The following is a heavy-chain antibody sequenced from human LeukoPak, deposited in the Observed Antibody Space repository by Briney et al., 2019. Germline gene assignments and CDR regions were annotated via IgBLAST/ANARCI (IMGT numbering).Heavy chain of an antibody. J-gene: IGHJ4*02. CDR1: GFTFSSYG. CDR3: AKDRYCSGGSCYYFDY. Sequence: GGSLRLSCAASGFTFSSYGMHWVRQAPGKGLEWAAFIRYDGSNKYYADSVKGGFTISRDNSKNTLYLQMNSLRAEDTAVYYCAKDRYCSGGSCYYFDYWGQGTLVTVSS. D-gene: IGHD2-15*01. CDR2: IRYDGSNK. V-gene: IGHV3-30*02.